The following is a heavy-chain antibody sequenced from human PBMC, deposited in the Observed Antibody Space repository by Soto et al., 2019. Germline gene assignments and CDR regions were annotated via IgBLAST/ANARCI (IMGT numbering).Heavy chain of an antibody. CDR1: GFTFSSYG. CDR3: ARILCSSTSCYTFDY. V-gene: IGHV3-7*03. CDR2: MRQDGGEK. Sequence: PGGSLRLSGAASGFTFSSYGISWVRQAPWKGLEWVANMRQDGGEKYYVDSVKGRFTISRDNAKNSLYLQMNTLRPEDTAVYYCARILCSSTSCYTFDYWGQGTLVPVSP. J-gene: IGHJ4*02. D-gene: IGHD2-2*02.